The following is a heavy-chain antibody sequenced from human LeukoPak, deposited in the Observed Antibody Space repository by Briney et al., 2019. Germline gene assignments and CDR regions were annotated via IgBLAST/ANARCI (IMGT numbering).Heavy chain of an antibody. CDR1: GFTFSRYA. J-gene: IGHJ6*03. D-gene: IGHD3-10*01. V-gene: IGHV3-23*01. CDR2: ISGFDDTA. CDR3: ARSGGGRSVGFYMDV. Sequence: PGGSLRLSCAASGFTFSRYAMNWVRQAPGKGLEWVSVISGFDDTAYYADSVKGRFTISRDNSENTLYLLMNSLRTEDTAVYYCARSGGGRSVGFYMDVWGKGTTVTVSS.